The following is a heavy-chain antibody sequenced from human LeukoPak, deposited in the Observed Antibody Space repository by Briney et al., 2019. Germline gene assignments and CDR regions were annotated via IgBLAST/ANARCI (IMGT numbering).Heavy chain of an antibody. CDR1: GVSISSYY. J-gene: IGHJ6*02. D-gene: IGHD2-2*01. CDR3: AREVGVPAAPSHFRYGMDV. Sequence: SETLSLTCTVSGVSISSYYWSWVRQPPGKGLEWLGYIYYSGSTNYNPSLKSRVTISVDTSKNQFSLKLSSVTAADTAVYYCAREVGVPAAPSHFRYGMDVWGQGTTVTVSS. V-gene: IGHV4-59*01. CDR2: IYYSGST.